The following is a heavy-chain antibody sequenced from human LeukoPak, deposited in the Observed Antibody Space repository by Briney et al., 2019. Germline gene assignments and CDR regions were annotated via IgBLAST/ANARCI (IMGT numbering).Heavy chain of an antibody. Sequence: GGSLRLSCAASGFTFSSYSMNWVRQAPGKGLEWVSSISSSSSYIYYADSVKGRFTISRDNAKNSLYLQMNSLRAEDTAVYYCARGSLAVAGTGVDYWGQGTLVTVSS. CDR2: ISSSSSYI. D-gene: IGHD6-19*01. CDR3: ARGSLAVAGTGVDY. CDR1: GFTFSSYS. V-gene: IGHV3-21*01. J-gene: IGHJ4*02.